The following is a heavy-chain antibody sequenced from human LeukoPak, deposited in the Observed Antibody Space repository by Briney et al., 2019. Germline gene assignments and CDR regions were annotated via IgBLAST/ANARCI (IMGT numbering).Heavy chain of an antibody. V-gene: IGHV3-7*01. Sequence: GGSLRLSCVASGFPFSSYWMTWVRQAPGKGLEWVANIKQDGSKKSYVDSVKGRFTISRDNAKNSLYLQMNSLRAEDTAVYYCARERALLWFGEPSAFDYWGQGTLVTVSS. CDR1: GFPFSSYW. CDR2: IKQDGSKK. J-gene: IGHJ4*02. CDR3: ARERALLWFGEPSAFDY. D-gene: IGHD3-10*01.